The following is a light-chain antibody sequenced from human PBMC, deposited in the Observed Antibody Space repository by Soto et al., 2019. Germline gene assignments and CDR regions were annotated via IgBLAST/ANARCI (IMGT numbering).Light chain of an antibody. CDR3: QGWDISSDHHV. V-gene: IGLV3-21*02. CDR1: DIARKT. Sequence: PTQPPPVTAAPGQTPRITCGGNDIARKTAHWYPQNPGQAPVLVVYDDDERPSGIPERFSGPTPGPPATLTIIRVEAGDESDDYCQGWDISSDHHVFGTGTKVTDL. J-gene: IGLJ1*01. CDR2: DDD.